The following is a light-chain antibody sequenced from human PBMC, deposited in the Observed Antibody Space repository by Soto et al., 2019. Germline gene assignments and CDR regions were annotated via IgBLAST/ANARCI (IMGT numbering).Light chain of an antibody. V-gene: IGKV1-39*01. CDR2: SAS. CDR1: QSIGTY. CDR3: QQSLDHPVT. Sequence: DIQMTQSPSPLSASVGDRVSITCRVSQSIGTYLNWFQQKPGEAPNLLIYSASTLHSGAPSRFSVSGSGTDFTLTINSLQPEDFATYYCQQSLDHPVTFGPGTRLEIK. J-gene: IGKJ5*01.